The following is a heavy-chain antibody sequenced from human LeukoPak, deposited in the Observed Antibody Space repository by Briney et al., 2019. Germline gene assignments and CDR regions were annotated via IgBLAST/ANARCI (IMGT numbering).Heavy chain of an antibody. CDR2: IYYSGST. J-gene: IGHJ4*02. Sequence: SETLSLTCTVSGGSISSYYWSWIRQPPGKGLEWIGYIYYSGSTNYNPSLKSRVTISVDTSKNQFSLKLSSVTAADTAVYYCARSITIFGVVEYYFDYWGQGTLVTVSS. D-gene: IGHD3-3*01. CDR3: ARSITIFGVVEYYFDY. V-gene: IGHV4-59*08. CDR1: GGSISSYY.